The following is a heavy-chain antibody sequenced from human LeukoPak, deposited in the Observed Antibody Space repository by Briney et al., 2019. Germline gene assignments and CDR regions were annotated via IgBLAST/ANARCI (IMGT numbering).Heavy chain of an antibody. CDR1: GFTFSSYG. Sequence: GGSLRLSCAASGFTFSSYGMHWVRQAPGKGLEWVAVIWYDGSNKYYADSVKGRFTISRDNSKNTLYLQMNSLRAEDTAVYYCARDRAYGWFDPWGQGTLVTVSS. V-gene: IGHV3-33*01. CDR3: ARDRAYGWFDP. CDR2: IWYDGSNK. J-gene: IGHJ5*02. D-gene: IGHD3-10*01.